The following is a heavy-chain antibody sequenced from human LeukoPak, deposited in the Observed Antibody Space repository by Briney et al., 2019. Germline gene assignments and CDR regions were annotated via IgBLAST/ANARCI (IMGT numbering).Heavy chain of an antibody. CDR3: AIMHPYYDGSGYWVQ. Sequence: GGSLRLSCAASGFTFSSYAMSWVRQAPGKGLEWVSGISTSGGSSSYADSVKGRFTVSRDNPRNTLYMQMNSLRAEDTALYYCAIMHPYYDGSGYWVQWGQGTLVTVSS. J-gene: IGHJ4*02. CDR2: ISTSGGSS. CDR1: GFTFSSYA. V-gene: IGHV3-23*01. D-gene: IGHD3-22*01.